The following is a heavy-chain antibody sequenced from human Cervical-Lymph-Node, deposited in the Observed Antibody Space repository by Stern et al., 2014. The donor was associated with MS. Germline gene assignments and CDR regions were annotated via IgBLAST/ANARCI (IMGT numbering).Heavy chain of an antibody. CDR1: GFTFSTYG. CDR3: AKVRNEIRWFGEGASPNDY. CDR2: ITYDGSEK. Sequence: VHLVESGGGVVQPGRSLRLSCTASGFTFSTYGMHWVRQAPGKGLEWLAQITYDGSEKYYVDSVKGRFTISRDNSKNTLYLQMNGLRDDDTAVYYCAKVRNEIRWFGEGASPNDYCGRGTLVTVSS. J-gene: IGHJ4*02. D-gene: IGHD3-10*01. V-gene: IGHV3-30*18.